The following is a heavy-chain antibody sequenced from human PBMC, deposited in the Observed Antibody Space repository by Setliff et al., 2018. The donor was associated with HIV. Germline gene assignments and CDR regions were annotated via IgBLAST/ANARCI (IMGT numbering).Heavy chain of an antibody. V-gene: IGHV4-38-2*02. CDR1: GYSISNGYY. CDR2: IYQTGNT. Sequence: PSETLSLTCSVSGYSISNGYYWGWIRRPPGKGLEWVGTIYQTGNTYYSPSLKSRVTVSMDMSRNQFSVKLNSATAADTAVYYCARQAWHYDRDGYFIDYWGQGMLVTVSS. J-gene: IGHJ4*02. CDR3: ARQAWHYDRDGYFIDY. D-gene: IGHD3-22*01.